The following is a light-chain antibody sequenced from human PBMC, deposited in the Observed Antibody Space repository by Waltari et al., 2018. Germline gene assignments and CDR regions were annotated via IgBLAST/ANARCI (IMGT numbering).Light chain of an antibody. J-gene: IGKJ1*01. CDR2: GAS. Sequence: DIQMTQSPSSLSASVGDRVTITCLASQTFSSYLNWYQQKPGKAPKLLIYGASSLQSGVPSRFSGSGSGTDFTLTISSLQPEDFATYYCQQSYSTSWTFGQGTKVEIK. V-gene: IGKV1-39*01. CDR3: QQSYSTSWT. CDR1: QTFSSY.